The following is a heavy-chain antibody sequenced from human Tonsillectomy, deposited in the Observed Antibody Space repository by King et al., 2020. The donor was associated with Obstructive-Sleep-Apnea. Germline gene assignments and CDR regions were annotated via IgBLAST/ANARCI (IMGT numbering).Heavy chain of an antibody. V-gene: IGHV4-31*03. CDR2: IYYSGNT. D-gene: IGHD3-10*01. CDR3: ARARELGWGVNDY. Sequence: QLQESGPGLVKPSQTLSLTCSVSGGSISSGGYYWSWIRQHLGEGLEWIGYIYYSGNTFYNPSLESRVTISVDTSKNQFSLRLSSVTAADTAVYYCARARELGWGVNDYWGQGTLVTVSS. J-gene: IGHJ4*02. CDR1: GGSISSGGYY.